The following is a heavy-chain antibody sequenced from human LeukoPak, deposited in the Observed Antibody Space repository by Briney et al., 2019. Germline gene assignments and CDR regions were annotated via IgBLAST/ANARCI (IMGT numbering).Heavy chain of an antibody. CDR3: ARSPTGSGWYYFDC. CDR1: EFTFSSYW. CDR2: IKQDGSEK. D-gene: IGHD6-19*01. V-gene: IGHV3-7*01. J-gene: IGHJ4*02. Sequence: GGSLRLSCAASEFTFSSYWMSWVRQALGKGLEWVANIKQDGSEKYYVDSVKGRFTISRDNAKNSLYLQMNSLRAEDTAVYYCARSPTGSGWYYFDCWGQGTLVTVSS.